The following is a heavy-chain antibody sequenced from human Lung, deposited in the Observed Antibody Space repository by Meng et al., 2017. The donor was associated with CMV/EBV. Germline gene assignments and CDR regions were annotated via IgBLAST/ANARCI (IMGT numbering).Heavy chain of an antibody. V-gene: IGHV7-4-1*02. CDR2: IHTDTGRP. Sequence: WIGLIHTDTGRPTYAQDFAGRFFFSLDIAVSTAYLQINDLRADDTAVYYCARTYDHRWRNHHYLDYWGQGTLVTVSS. D-gene: IGHD3-16*02. CDR3: ARTYDHRWRNHHYLDY. J-gene: IGHJ4*02.